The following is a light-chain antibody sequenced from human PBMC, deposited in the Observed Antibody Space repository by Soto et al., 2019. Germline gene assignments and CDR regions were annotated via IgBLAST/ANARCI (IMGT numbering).Light chain of an antibody. V-gene: IGKV3D-15*01. J-gene: IGKJ1*01. CDR2: GAS. CDR3: QEYDNWLTWT. CDR1: QSVNRN. Sequence: EIVMTQSPATLSVSPGERATLSCRASQSVNRNLAWYQQKPGQAPRLLMYGASTRATSIPARFSGSGSGTEFTLTISSLQPEDFAVYYCQEYDNWLTWTFGQGTKVDIK.